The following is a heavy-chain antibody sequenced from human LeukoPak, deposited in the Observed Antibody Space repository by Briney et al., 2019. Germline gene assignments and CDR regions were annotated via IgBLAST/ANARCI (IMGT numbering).Heavy chain of an antibody. Sequence: GGSLSLSCAASGFTFSSAAMTWVRQAPGKGLEWVSLIGSSGGSTYYADSVKGRFTISRDNSKNTAYLQMSSLRAEDTAMYYCVNGDATGLIDYWGQGTLVTVSS. CDR1: GFTFSSAA. CDR3: VNGDATGLIDY. D-gene: IGHD1-14*01. J-gene: IGHJ4*02. CDR2: IGSSGGST. V-gene: IGHV3-23*01.